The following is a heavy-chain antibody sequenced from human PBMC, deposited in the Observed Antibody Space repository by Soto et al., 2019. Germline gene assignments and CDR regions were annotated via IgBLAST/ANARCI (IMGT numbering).Heavy chain of an antibody. Sequence: PVGSLRLSCAASGLTFSSYGMTWVRLAPGRGLDYVSAISPSGDRTWYADSVKGRFTISRDNSKNTLYLQMNGLRAEDTAIYYCAKTPRGVDRGDWYFDVWGRGTLVTVSS. CDR3: AKTPRGVDRGDWYFDV. V-gene: IGHV3-23*01. D-gene: IGHD3-10*01. CDR2: ISPSGDRT. J-gene: IGHJ2*01. CDR1: GLTFSSYG.